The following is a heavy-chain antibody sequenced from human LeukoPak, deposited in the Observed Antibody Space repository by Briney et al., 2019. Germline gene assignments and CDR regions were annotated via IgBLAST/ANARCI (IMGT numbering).Heavy chain of an antibody. CDR1: GRSISSYY. D-gene: IGHD3-9*01. V-gene: IGHV4-59*01. CDR3: ARQGYDILTGYDY. Sequence: PSETLPLTCTVSGRSISSYYWSWIRQPPGKGLEWIGYIYYSGSTNYNPPLKSRVTISVDTSKNQFSLKLSSVTAADTAVYYCARQGYDILTGYDYWGQGTLVTVSS. J-gene: IGHJ4*02. CDR2: IYYSGST.